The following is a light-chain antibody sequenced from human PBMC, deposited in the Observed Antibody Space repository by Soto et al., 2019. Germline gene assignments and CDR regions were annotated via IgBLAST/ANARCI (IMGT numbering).Light chain of an antibody. J-gene: IGLJ2*01. CDR1: SSDVGSHNL. CDR2: EGS. Sequence: QSALTQPASVSGSPGQSMTISCTGTSSDVGSHNLVSWYQQHPGKAPKLMIYEGSKRPSGVSNRFSGYKSGNTASLTISGLQAEDEADYYCCSYAGSSTFDVVFGGGTKLTVL. V-gene: IGLV2-23*03. CDR3: CSYAGSSTFDVV.